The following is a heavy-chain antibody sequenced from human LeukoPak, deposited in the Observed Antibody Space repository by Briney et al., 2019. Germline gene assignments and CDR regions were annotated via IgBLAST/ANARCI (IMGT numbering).Heavy chain of an antibody. D-gene: IGHD4-17*01. CDR1: GGSISSSSYY. V-gene: IGHV4-39*01. CDR3: ARIKATVTSFKFDY. J-gene: IGHJ4*02. Sequence: SETLSLTCTVSGGSISSSSYYWGWIRQPPGKGLEWIGSIYYSGSTYYNPSLKSRVTISVDTSKNQFSLKLSSVTAADAAVYYCARIKATVTSFKFDYWGQGTLVTVSS. CDR2: IYYSGST.